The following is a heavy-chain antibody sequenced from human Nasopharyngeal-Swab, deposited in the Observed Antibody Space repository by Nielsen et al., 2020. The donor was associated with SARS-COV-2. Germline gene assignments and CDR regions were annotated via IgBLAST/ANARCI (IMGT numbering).Heavy chain of an antibody. J-gene: IGHJ6*02. CDR2: ISGADDST. V-gene: IGHV3-23*01. Sequence: GGSLRLSCAASGFTFSSYAMSWVRQAPGKGLEWVSAISGADDSTKYADSVKGRFTISRDNSKNTLDLQMNSLRAEDTAMYYCAKDRDSGDDSGEYYHYYGMDVWGQGTSVTVFS. CDR3: AKDRDSGDDSGEYYHYYGMDV. D-gene: IGHD5-12*01. CDR1: GFTFSSYA.